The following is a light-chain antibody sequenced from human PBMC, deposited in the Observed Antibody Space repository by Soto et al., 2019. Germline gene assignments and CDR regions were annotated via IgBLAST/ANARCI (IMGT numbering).Light chain of an antibody. CDR3: GSYTSSNTLAEV. J-gene: IGLJ7*01. CDR2: DVS. CDR1: SSDVGGFNY. Sequence: QSALTQPASVSGSPGQSITISCTGTSSDVGGFNYVSWYQQHPGKAPKLIIYDVSNRPSGVSDRFSGSKSGNTASLTISGLHAEDEADYYCGSYTSSNTLAEVLGGGTQLTVL. V-gene: IGLV2-14*01.